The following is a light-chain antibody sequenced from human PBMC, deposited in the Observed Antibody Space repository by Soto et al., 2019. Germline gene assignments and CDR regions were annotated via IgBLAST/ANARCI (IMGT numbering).Light chain of an antibody. CDR2: KAS. CDR3: QQYNGYAKT. J-gene: IGKJ1*01. CDR1: QSIGNW. Sequence: DIQMTQSPSTLSASVGDRVTVTCRASQSIGNWLAWYQQKPGKAPKLLIYKASTLETGVPSRFSGSGSETEFTLTISSLQPDDFAGYYCQQYNGYAKTFGQGTKVEIK. V-gene: IGKV1-5*03.